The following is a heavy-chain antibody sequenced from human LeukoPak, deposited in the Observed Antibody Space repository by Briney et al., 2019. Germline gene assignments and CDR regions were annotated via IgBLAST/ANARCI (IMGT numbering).Heavy chain of an antibody. CDR2: IKQDGSEK. J-gene: IGHJ5*02. D-gene: IGHD6-13*01. Sequence: GGSLRLSCAASGFTLSSYWMSWVRQAPGKGLEWVANIKQDGSEKYYVDSVKGRFTISRDNAKNSLYLQMNSLRAEDTAVYYCARPPIAAGQYNWFDPWGQGTLVTVSS. CDR1: GFTLSSYW. CDR3: ARPPIAAGQYNWFDP. V-gene: IGHV3-7*01.